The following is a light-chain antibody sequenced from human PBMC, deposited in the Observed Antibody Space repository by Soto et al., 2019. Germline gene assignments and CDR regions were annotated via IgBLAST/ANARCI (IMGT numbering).Light chain of an antibody. CDR1: QTVGRNY. Sequence: EIVLTQSPGTLSLSPGERATLSCRASQTVGRNYLAWYQQKPGHTPRLLLYHASNRATGIPDRFSGSGSGTDFTLTISRLEPEDFAVYYCQQYAASPLPFGGGAKVEIK. CDR3: QQYAASPLP. J-gene: IGKJ4*01. V-gene: IGKV3-20*01. CDR2: HAS.